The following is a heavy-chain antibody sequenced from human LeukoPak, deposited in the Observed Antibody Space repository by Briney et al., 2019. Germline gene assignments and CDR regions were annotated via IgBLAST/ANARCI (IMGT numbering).Heavy chain of an antibody. D-gene: IGHD5-18*01. V-gene: IGHV1-18*01. J-gene: IGHJ3*02. CDR2: ISAYNGNT. CDR3: AARRRGGYSYGTDAFDI. CDR1: GYTFTSYG. Sequence: ASAEVSCKASGYTFTSYGISWVRQAPGQGLEWMGWISAYNGNTNYAQKLQGRVTMTTDTSTSTAYMELRSLRSDDTAVYYCAARRRGGYSYGTDAFDIWGQGTMVTVSS.